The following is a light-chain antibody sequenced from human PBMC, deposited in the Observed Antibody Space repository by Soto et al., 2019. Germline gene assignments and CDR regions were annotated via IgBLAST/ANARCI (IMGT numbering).Light chain of an antibody. J-gene: IGKJ1*01. CDR2: ATS. Sequence: DIQMTPSPSSLSASVGDRVTITCRASQSVNNYLNWYQQKPGKAPNLLIYATSLLQSGVPSRFSGSGSGTDFTLTISSLQPEDYATYYCQQSYSIPGTFGQGTKVEIK. CDR1: QSVNNY. CDR3: QQSYSIPGT. V-gene: IGKV1-39*01.